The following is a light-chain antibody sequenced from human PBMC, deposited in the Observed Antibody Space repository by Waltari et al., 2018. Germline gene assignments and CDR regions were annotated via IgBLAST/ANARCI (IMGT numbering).Light chain of an antibody. Sequence: EIVLTQSPATLSLSPGEGATLSCRASQSVSTYLAWYQQKPGQAPRLLIYDASTRATGIPARFSGSGSGTDFTLTISSLEPEDFAVYYCQQRSNWPPLTFGVGTKVEIK. CDR3: QQRSNWPPLT. CDR2: DAS. J-gene: IGKJ4*01. V-gene: IGKV3-11*01. CDR1: QSVSTY.